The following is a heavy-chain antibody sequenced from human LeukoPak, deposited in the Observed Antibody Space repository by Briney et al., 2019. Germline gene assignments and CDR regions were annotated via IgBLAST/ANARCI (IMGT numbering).Heavy chain of an antibody. V-gene: IGHV1-2*02. CDR3: ARGAIAARPDDY. D-gene: IGHD6-6*01. Sequence: ASVKVSCKASGYTFAGYYMHWVRQAPGQGLEWMGWINPNSGGTNYAQKFQGRVTMTRDTSISTAYMELSRLRSDDTAVHYCARGAIAARPDDYWGQGTLVTVSS. CDR1: GYTFAGYY. J-gene: IGHJ4*02. CDR2: INPNSGGT.